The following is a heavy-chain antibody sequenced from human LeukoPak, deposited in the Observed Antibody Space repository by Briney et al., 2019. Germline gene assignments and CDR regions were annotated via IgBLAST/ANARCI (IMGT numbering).Heavy chain of an antibody. Sequence: GGSLRLSCAASGFTLSSYAMSWVRQAPGKGLEWVSAISGSGGSTYYADSVKGRFTISRDNSKNTLYLQMNSLRAEDTAVYYCASLRGPAAGTEVVDYWGQGTLVTVSS. CDR2: ISGSGGST. CDR1: GFTLSSYA. J-gene: IGHJ4*02. V-gene: IGHV3-23*01. CDR3: ASLRGPAAGTEVVDY. D-gene: IGHD6-13*01.